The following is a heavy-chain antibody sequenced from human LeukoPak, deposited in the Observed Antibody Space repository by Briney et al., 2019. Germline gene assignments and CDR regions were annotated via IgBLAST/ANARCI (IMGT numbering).Heavy chain of an antibody. CDR1: GFPFSDYY. V-gene: IGHV3-11*01. D-gene: IGHD3-3*01. J-gene: IGHJ4*02. Sequence: TGGSLRLSCAASGFPFSDYYMSWIRQAPGKGLEWVSYISSSGSTIYYADSVKGRFTISRDNAKNSLYLQMNSLRAEDTAVYYCARARTYDFWSGYSYNLSLDYWGQGTLVTVSS. CDR3: ARARTYDFWSGYSYNLSLDY. CDR2: ISSSGSTI.